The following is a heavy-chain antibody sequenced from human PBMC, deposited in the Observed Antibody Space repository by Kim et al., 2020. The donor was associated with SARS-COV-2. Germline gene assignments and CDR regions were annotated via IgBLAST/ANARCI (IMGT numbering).Heavy chain of an antibody. Sequence: GGSLRLSCAASGFTFSAYSMSWVRQAPGKGLEWVSNISRSGSKRYYADSVKGRFTISRDNAKNSLYLQMNSLRAEDTAVYYCARVNNKAFDFCGWGKGAT. CDR3: ARVNNKAFDFCG. CDR1: GFTFSAYS. V-gene: IGHV3-48*01. CDR2: ISRSGSKR. J-gene: IGHJ6*01. D-gene: IGHD3-3*01.